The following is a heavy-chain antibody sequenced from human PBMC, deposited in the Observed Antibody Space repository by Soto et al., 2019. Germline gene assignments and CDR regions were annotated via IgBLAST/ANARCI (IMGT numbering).Heavy chain of an antibody. CDR3: ARDRVTDYYYYGMDV. V-gene: IGHV3-30-3*01. Sequence: QVQLVESGGGVVQPGRSLRLSCAASGFTFSSYAMHWVRQAPGKGLEWVAVISYDGSNKYYADSVKGRFTISRDNSKNALSLQMNSLRAEDTDVYYCARDRVTDYYYYGMDVWGKGTTVTVSS. CDR2: ISYDGSNK. J-gene: IGHJ6*04. D-gene: IGHD4-4*01. CDR1: GFTFSSYA.